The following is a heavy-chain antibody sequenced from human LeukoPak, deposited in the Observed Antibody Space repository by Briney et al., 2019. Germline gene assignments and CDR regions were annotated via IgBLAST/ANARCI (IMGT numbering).Heavy chain of an antibody. V-gene: IGHV3-74*01. J-gene: IGHJ6*02. D-gene: IGHD6-19*01. CDR2: INTDGSST. Sequence: SGGSLRPSCAASGFTFSSYWMHWVRQAPGKGLVWVSRINTDGSSTNYADSVKGRFTISRDNAKNTLYLQMNSLRAEDTAVYYCARDSGWQWLPRGRGYGMDVWGQGTTVTVSS. CDR1: GFTFSSYW. CDR3: ARDSGWQWLPRGRGYGMDV.